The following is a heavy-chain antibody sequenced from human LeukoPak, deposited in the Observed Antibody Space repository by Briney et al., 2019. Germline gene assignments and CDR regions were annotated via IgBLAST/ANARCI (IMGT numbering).Heavy chain of an antibody. Sequence: GGALRLSCAAARFTYSIYWRSWGSQAAGKGLNWVANIKQDGSEKYYVDSVKGRFAISRDNAKNSLYLQLNSLRAEDTAVYFCAREIIGGASFLDYWGQGTLVTVSS. CDR3: AREIIGGASFLDY. J-gene: IGHJ4*02. CDR1: RFTYSIYW. V-gene: IGHV3-7*01. D-gene: IGHD1-26*01. CDR2: IKQDGSEK.